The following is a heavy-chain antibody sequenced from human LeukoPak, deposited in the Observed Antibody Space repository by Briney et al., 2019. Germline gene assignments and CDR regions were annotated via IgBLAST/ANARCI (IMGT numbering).Heavy chain of an antibody. CDR3: ARDRWFADLYYYYYMDV. V-gene: IGHV1-2*02. CDR2: INPNSGGT. D-gene: IGHD3-10*01. Sequence: GASVKVSCKASGYTFTGYYMHWVRQAPGQGLEWMGWINPNSGGTNYAQKFQGRVTMTRDTSISTAYMELSRLRSDDTAVYYCARDRWFADLYYYYYMDVWGKGTTVTISS. J-gene: IGHJ6*03. CDR1: GYTFTGYY.